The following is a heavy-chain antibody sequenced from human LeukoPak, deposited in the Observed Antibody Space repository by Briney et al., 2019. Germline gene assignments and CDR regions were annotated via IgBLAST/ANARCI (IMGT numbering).Heavy chain of an antibody. J-gene: IGHJ3*02. CDR3: ARGIAVAGYDAFDI. D-gene: IGHD6-19*01. Sequence: PGGSLRLSCAASGFTFSRYSMNWVRQAPGKGLEWVSFISTSSSYIYYADSMKGRFTISRDNAKNSLYLQMNSLRAEDTAVYYCARGIAVAGYDAFDIWGQGTMVTVSS. CDR2: ISTSSSYI. V-gene: IGHV3-21*01. CDR1: GFTFSRYS.